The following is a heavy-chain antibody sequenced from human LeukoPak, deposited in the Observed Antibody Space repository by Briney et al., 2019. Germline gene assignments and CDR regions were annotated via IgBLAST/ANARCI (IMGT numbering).Heavy chain of an antibody. Sequence: SETLSLTCTVSGGSISSSTYYWVWVRQPPGKGLEWIGSINYSGNTYYKSSLKSRVTISVDTSKNQFSLKLTSVTAADTAVYYCTRLTVGTTWGNYFDYWGQGTVVTVSS. V-gene: IGHV4-39*01. CDR3: TRLTVGTTWGNYFDY. J-gene: IGHJ4*02. D-gene: IGHD1-26*01. CDR2: INYSGNT. CDR1: GGSISSSTYY.